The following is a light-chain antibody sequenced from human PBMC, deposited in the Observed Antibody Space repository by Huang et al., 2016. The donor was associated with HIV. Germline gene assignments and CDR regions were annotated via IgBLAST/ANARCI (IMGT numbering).Light chain of an antibody. Sequence: DIQMTQSPSSLSASVGDRVTITCRASQSINTFLNWYQHKPGKAPNLLIYASSNLQSVVPSRFSGSGSGTDFTLTISSLQPEDFATYYCQQSYNTPLTFGQGTKVET. CDR3: QQSYNTPLT. CDR2: ASS. V-gene: IGKV1-39*01. CDR1: QSINTF. J-gene: IGKJ1*01.